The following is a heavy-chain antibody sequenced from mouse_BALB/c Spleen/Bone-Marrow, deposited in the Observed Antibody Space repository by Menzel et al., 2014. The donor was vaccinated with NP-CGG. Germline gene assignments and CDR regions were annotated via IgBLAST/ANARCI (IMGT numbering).Heavy chain of an antibody. J-gene: IGHJ2*01. CDR2: ISYSGGT. V-gene: IGHV3-2*02. CDR1: GYSITSDYA. Sequence: VQLQQSGPGLVKPSQSLSLPCTVTGYSITSDYACNWIRQFPGNKLEWMGSISYSGGTDYNPTLKSRFSITRDTSKNQFFLQLNSVTAEDTATYYCARKFYYFDYWGHGTTLTVSS. CDR3: ARKFYYFDY.